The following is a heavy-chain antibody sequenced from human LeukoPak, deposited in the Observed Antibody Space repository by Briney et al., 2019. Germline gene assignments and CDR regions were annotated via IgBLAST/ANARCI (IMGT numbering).Heavy chain of an antibody. V-gene: IGHV1-8*03. Sequence: ASVKVSCKASGYTFTSYDINWVRQATGQGLEWMGWMNPNSGNTGYAQKFQGRVTITRNTSISTAYMELSSLRSEDTAVYYCARGPHHDFWSGYWSSSYYYYMDVWGKGTTVTVSS. J-gene: IGHJ6*03. CDR3: ARGPHHDFWSGYWSSSYYYYMDV. CDR2: MNPNSGNT. CDR1: GYTFTSYD. D-gene: IGHD3-3*01.